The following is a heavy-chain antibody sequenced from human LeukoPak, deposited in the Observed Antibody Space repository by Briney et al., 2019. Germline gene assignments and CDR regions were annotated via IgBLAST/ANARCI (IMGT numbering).Heavy chain of an antibody. CDR3: ARTYGSGSLDY. CDR2: ISGRGEAI. V-gene: IGHV3-48*01. J-gene: IGHJ4*02. CDR1: GFTFSNHN. D-gene: IGHD2-15*01. Sequence: GGSLRLSCAASGFTFSNHNMDWVRQAPGKGLEWISYISGRGEAIFYADSVQGRFTISRDNAKNSIYLQMNGLTAEDMAVYYCARTYGSGSLDYGGQGTLVTVSS.